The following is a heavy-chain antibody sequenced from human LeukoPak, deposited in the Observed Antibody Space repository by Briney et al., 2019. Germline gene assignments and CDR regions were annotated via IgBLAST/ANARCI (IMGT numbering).Heavy chain of an antibody. V-gene: IGHV3-11*01. Sequence: PGGSLRLSCVGSGFTFTTYWMSWIRQAPGKGLEWVSYISDSGSTIYHADSVKGRFTISRDNAKKSLYLQMNSLRAEDTAVYYCARGVSSGWYAPWGQGTLVTVSS. CDR3: ARGVSSGWYAP. J-gene: IGHJ5*02. CDR1: GFTFTTYW. D-gene: IGHD6-19*01. CDR2: ISDSGSTI.